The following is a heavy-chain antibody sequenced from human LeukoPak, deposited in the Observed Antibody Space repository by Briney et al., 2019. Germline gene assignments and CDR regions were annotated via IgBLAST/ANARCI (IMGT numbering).Heavy chain of an antibody. J-gene: IGHJ6*02. CDR1: GYTFTSYD. Sequence: ASVKVSCKASGYTFTSYDINWVRQATGQGLEWMGWMNPNSGNTGYAQKFQGRVTMTRNTSISTAYMELSSLRSEDTAVYYCARGRLHYYDSSGYYGGQDYYYYYGMDVWGQGTTVTVSS. V-gene: IGHV1-8*01. CDR3: ARGRLHYYDSSGYYGGQDYYYYYGMDV. CDR2: MNPNSGNT. D-gene: IGHD3-22*01.